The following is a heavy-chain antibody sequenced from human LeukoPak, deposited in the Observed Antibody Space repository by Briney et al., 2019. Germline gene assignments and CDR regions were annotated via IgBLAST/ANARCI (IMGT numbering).Heavy chain of an antibody. CDR3: AKSSGGFDY. CDR2: INGDGSTT. Sequence: GGSLRLSCAASGFTFSTSWMHWVRQAPGKGLLWVSRINGDGSTTTYADSVKGRFTISRDNAKNTLYLEMNSPRAEDTAVYYCAKSSGGFDYWGQGTLVTVSS. J-gene: IGHJ4*02. V-gene: IGHV3-74*01. CDR1: GFTFSTSW. D-gene: IGHD2-8*02.